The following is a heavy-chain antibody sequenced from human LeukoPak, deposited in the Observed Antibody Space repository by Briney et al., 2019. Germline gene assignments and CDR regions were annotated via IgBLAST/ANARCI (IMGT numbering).Heavy chain of an antibody. D-gene: IGHD4-23*01. V-gene: IGHV1-2*02. CDR1: GYTFTGYY. CDR2: INPNSGGT. Sequence: ASVKVSCKASGYTFTGYYMHWVRQAPGQGLEWMGWINPNSGGTNYAQKFQGRVTMTRDTSISTAYMELSRLRSDDTAVYYCARSRTTVVTRTFDYWGQGTLVTVSS. J-gene: IGHJ4*02. CDR3: ARSRTTVVTRTFDY.